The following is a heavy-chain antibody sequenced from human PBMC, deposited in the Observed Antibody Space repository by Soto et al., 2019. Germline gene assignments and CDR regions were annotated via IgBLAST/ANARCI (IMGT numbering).Heavy chain of an antibody. J-gene: IGHJ2*01. D-gene: IGHD6-13*01. V-gene: IGHV3-53*01. Sequence: EVQLVESGGGLIQPGGSLRLSCAASGFSVSNNYMTWVRQAPGRGLEWVSVILSGGITYYADSVKGRFTISRDNSKNTVYLQMNILRAEDTAVYYCAREGSSWDDWYFDLWGRGTLVTVSS. CDR1: GFSVSNNY. CDR2: ILSGGIT. CDR3: AREGSSWDDWYFDL.